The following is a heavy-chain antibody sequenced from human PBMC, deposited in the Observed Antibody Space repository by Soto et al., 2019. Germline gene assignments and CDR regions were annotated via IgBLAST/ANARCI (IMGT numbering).Heavy chain of an antibody. CDR2: IWYDGDTK. V-gene: IGHV3-33*01. Sequence: QVQLVESGGGVVQPGRSLRLFCAASGFTFSRYGMHWVRQAPGKGLEWVAGIWYDGDTKYYADSVKGRFTISRDNSKNTLYLQMNSLRAEDRAVYYCAREFDTAMGLGFGSGGQGALVTVSS. CDR1: GFTFSRYG. CDR3: AREFDTAMGLGFGS. J-gene: IGHJ4*02. D-gene: IGHD5-18*01.